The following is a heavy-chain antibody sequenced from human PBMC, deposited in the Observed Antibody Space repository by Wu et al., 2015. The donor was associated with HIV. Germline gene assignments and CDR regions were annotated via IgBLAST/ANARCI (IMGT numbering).Heavy chain of an antibody. CDR1: TYTFINYY. CDR2: INPRAGST. D-gene: IGHD2-21*02. V-gene: IGHV1-46*01. CDR3: ARDPVSGGGGDWSYGMDV. Sequence: QVQLVQSGAEVKKPGTSVMLSCKTSTYTFINYYFHWVRQAPGQGLEWLGIINPRAGSTEYSPMFQGRVTMTRDTSASTVFMYLSSLRSTDTAVYYCARDPVSGGGGDWSYGMDVWGQGP. J-gene: IGHJ6*02.